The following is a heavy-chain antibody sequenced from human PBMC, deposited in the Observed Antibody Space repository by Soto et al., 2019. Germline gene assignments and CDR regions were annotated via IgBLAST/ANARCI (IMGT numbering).Heavy chain of an antibody. D-gene: IGHD6-6*01. J-gene: IGHJ1*01. V-gene: IGHV4-31*03. CDR3: ARSPARRAVGEYFQH. CDR2: IYYSGST. Sequence: SETLSLTCTVSGGSISSGGYYWSWIRQHPGKGLEWIGYIYYSGSTYYNPSLKSRVTISVDTSKNQFSLKLSSVTAADTAVYYCARSPARRAVGEYFQHWGQGTLVTVS. CDR1: GGSISSGGYY.